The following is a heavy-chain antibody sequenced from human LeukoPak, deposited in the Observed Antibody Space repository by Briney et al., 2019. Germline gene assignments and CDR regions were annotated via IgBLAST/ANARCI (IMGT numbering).Heavy chain of an antibody. CDR3: ARAVAFTMVRGVPPYFDY. J-gene: IGHJ4*02. CDR1: GFTFSSYS. V-gene: IGHV3-21*01. CDR2: ISSSSSYI. D-gene: IGHD3-10*01. Sequence: GGSLRLSCAASGFTFSSYSMNWVRQAPGKGLEWVSSISSSSSYIYYADSVKGRFTISRDNAKNSLYLQMNSLRAEDTAVYYCARAVAFTMVRGVPPYFDYWGQGTLVTVSS.